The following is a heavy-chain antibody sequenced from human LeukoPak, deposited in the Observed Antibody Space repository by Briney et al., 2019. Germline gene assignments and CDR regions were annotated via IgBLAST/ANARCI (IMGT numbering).Heavy chain of an antibody. Sequence: SVKVSCKASGGTFSSYAISWVRQAPGQGLEWMGIINPSGGSTSYAQKFQGRVTITADKSTSTAYMELSSLRSEDTAVYYCARSLFRFLEWSYRSYYYYYMDVWGKGTTVTVSS. CDR3: ARSLFRFLEWSYRSYYYYYMDV. V-gene: IGHV1-69*04. CDR2: INPSGGST. CDR1: GGTFSSYA. J-gene: IGHJ6*03. D-gene: IGHD3-3*01.